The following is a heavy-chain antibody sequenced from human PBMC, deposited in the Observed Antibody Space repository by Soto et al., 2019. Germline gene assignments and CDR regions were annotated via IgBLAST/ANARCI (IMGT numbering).Heavy chain of an antibody. D-gene: IGHD3-10*01. CDR1: GFTFSTFA. CDR3: AKFGYYGSGSYSGLWDYYYYGMDV. V-gene: IGHV3-23*01. Sequence: GGSLRLSCAASGFTFSTFAMSWVRQAPGKGLEWVSGISGSGGSTYYADSVKGRFTISRDNSKNTLYLQMNSLRAEDTAVYYCAKFGYYGSGSYSGLWDYYYYGMDVWGQGTTVTVSS. CDR2: ISGSGGST. J-gene: IGHJ6*02.